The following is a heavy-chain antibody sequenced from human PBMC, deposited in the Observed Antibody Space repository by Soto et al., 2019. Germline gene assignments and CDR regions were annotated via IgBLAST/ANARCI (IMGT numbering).Heavy chain of an antibody. CDR3: ARDSWVGCSGGSCPTCMAV. J-gene: IGHJ6*02. Sequence: SETLALTCAVSGGSIGIYYWSWIRQPPGKGLEWIGYIYYSGSTNYNPSLKSRVTISVDTSKNQFSLKLSSVTAADTAVYYCARDSWVGCSGGSCPTCMAVWGLGTTVTVSS. D-gene: IGHD2-15*01. CDR2: IYYSGST. CDR1: GGSIGIYY. V-gene: IGHV4-59*01.